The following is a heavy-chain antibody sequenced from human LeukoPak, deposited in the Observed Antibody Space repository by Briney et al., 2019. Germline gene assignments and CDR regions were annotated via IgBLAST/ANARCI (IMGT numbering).Heavy chain of an antibody. CDR3: ARVDPSAPDSSGYDY. CDR2: ITSSSSTI. Sequence: QSGGSLRLSCAASGFTFSSYSMNWVRQAPGKGLEWVSYITSSSSTIYYADSVKGRFTISRDNANNSLYLQMNSLRAEDTAVYYCARVDPSAPDSSGYDYWGQGTLVTVSS. CDR1: GFTFSSYS. V-gene: IGHV3-48*04. J-gene: IGHJ4*02. D-gene: IGHD6-19*01.